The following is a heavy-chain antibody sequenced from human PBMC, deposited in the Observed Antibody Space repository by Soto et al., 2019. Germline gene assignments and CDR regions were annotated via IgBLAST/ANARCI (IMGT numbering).Heavy chain of an antibody. CDR1: GFTFSIAW. Sequence: SLRLSCAGSGFTFSIAWMSWVRQAPGKGLEWVGRIKSKPDGGATDYAAPVKGRFSISRDDSRNTLYLQLNSLKTEDTAVYYRTTESPYGDFLFDFWGQGTPVTVSS. CDR2: IKSKPDGGAT. CDR3: TTESPYGDFLFDF. V-gene: IGHV3-15*01. J-gene: IGHJ4*02. D-gene: IGHD4-17*01.